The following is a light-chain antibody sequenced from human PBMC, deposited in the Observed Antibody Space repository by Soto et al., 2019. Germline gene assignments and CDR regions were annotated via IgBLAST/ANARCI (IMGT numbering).Light chain of an antibody. J-gene: IGKJ4*01. V-gene: IGKV3-20*01. CDR2: GAS. CDR1: QSVSSSY. Sequence: IVLTQSPGTLSLSPGERATLSCRASQSVSSSYLAWYQQKPGQAPRLLIYGASIRATGIPDRFSGSGSGTDFTLTISRLEPEDFAVYYCQQYGGSPPLTFGGGTKVEIK. CDR3: QQYGGSPPLT.